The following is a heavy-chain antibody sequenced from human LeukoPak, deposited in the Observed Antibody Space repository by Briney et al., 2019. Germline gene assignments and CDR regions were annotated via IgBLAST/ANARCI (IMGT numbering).Heavy chain of an antibody. V-gene: IGHV4-59*08. J-gene: IGHJ3*02. CDR3: ASIAAAGVGPFDI. Sequence: SETLSLTCAVSGGSISSYYWSWIRQPPGKGLEWIGYIYYSGSTNYNPSLKSRVTISVDTSKNQFSLKLSSVTAADTAVYYCASIAAAGVGPFDIWGQGTMVTVSS. CDR1: GGSISSYY. D-gene: IGHD6-13*01. CDR2: IYYSGST.